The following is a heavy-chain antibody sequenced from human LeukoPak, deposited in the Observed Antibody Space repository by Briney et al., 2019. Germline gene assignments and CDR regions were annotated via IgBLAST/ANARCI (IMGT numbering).Heavy chain of an antibody. Sequence: GGSLRLSCVASGFPFSSYWMTWVRQAPGKGLEWVANIKQDGSKKSYVDSVKGRFTISRDNAKNTLYLQMNSLRAEDTAVYYCAKDLSGMDVWGQGTTVTVSS. CDR2: IKQDGSKK. CDR1: GFPFSSYW. CDR3: AKDLSGMDV. J-gene: IGHJ6*02. V-gene: IGHV3-7*03.